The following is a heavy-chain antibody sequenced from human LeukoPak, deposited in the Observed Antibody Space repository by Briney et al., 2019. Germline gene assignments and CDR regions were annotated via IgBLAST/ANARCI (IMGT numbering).Heavy chain of an antibody. Sequence: PGGSLRLSCAASGFTFSSYAMSWVRQAPGKGLEWVSAISGSGGSTYYADSVKGRFTISRDNSKNSLYLQMNSLRAEDTAVYYCAGTDSSGYYYPIDYWGQGTLVTVSS. CDR3: AGTDSSGYYYPIDY. CDR2: ISGSGGST. D-gene: IGHD3-22*01. CDR1: GFTFSSYA. J-gene: IGHJ4*02. V-gene: IGHV3-23*01.